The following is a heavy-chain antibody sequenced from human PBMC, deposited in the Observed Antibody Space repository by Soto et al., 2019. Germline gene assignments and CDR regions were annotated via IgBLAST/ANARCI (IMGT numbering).Heavy chain of an antibody. CDR1: GLTLGDHY. Sequence: PGGSLRLSCKVSGLTLGDHYVSWIRQAPGKGLEWLSFSSKSGSYTNYADSVKGRFTIYRDNAENSIYLQMDSLRAEDTALYFCARDVIVPAAYFDSWGQGTLVTVSS. J-gene: IGHJ4*02. D-gene: IGHD2-2*01. V-gene: IGHV3-11*06. CDR2: SSKSGSYT. CDR3: ARDVIVPAAYFDS.